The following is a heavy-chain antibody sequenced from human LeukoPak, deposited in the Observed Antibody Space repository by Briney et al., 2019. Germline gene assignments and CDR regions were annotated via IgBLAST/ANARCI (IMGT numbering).Heavy chain of an antibody. Sequence: GRSLRLSCAASGFTFDDYAMHWVRQAPGKGLEWVSGISWNSGSIGYADSVKGRFTISRDNSKNTLYLQMNSLRPDDTAVYYCAKDRDLASWGQGTLVTVSS. CDR1: GFTFDDYA. J-gene: IGHJ5*02. CDR3: AKDRDLAS. CDR2: ISWNSGSI. V-gene: IGHV3-9*01.